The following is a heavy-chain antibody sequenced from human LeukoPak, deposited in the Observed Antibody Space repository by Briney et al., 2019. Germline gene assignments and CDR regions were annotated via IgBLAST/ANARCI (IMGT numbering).Heavy chain of an antibody. CDR3: ARAQLAAAGPNDS. D-gene: IGHD6-13*01. Sequence: GGSLRLSCAASGFTVSSNYMSWVRQAPGKGLEWVSVIYSGGSTYYADSVKGRFTISRDNSKNTLYLQMNSLRAEDTAVYYCARAQLAAAGPNDSWGQGTLVTVSS. V-gene: IGHV3-66*02. CDR2: IYSGGST. J-gene: IGHJ4*02. CDR1: GFTVSSNY.